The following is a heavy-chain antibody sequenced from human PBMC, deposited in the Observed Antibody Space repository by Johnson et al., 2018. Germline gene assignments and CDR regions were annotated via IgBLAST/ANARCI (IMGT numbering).Heavy chain of an antibody. D-gene: IGHD2-15*01. CDR2: ITGSSSTL. V-gene: IGHV3-48*01. J-gene: IGHJ6*03. Sequence: VQLVQSGGDLVQPGGSLRLSCAASGFTFSTYSMSWVRQAPGKGLEWISYITGSSSTLDADSVRGRFTISRDNAKNSLYLQMNSLRAEDTAVYYCARVVGDYYYYSYRDVWGKGTTVTVSS. CDR1: GFTFSTYS. CDR3: ARVVGDYYYYSYRDV.